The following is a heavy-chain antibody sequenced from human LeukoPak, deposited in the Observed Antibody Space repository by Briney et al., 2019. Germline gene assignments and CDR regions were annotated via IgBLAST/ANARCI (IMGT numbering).Heavy chain of an antibody. Sequence: GGSLRLSCSAAGFTFSTYDMSGVRRAPGKGREGVSALSCSGASTYYAGSVKGRFTISGDHSKNTLYLQMNSLRVEDTAVYYCAVLVGATKYWGQGTLVTVSS. V-gene: IGHV3-23*01. D-gene: IGHD1-26*01. CDR3: AVLVGATKY. J-gene: IGHJ4*02. CDR2: LSCSGAST. CDR1: GFTFSTYD.